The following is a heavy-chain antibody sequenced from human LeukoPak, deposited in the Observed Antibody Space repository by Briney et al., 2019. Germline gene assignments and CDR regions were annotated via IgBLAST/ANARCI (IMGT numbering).Heavy chain of an antibody. CDR2: ISYDGSNK. Sequence: PGGSLRLSCAASGFTFRSNAMHWVRQAPGKGLEWVAVISYDGSNKYYADSVKGRFTISRDNSKNTLYLQMNSLRAEDTAVYYCASNVDTVFDYWGQGTLVTVSS. D-gene: IGHD5-18*01. CDR3: ASNVDTVFDY. V-gene: IGHV3-30-3*01. CDR1: GFTFRSNA. J-gene: IGHJ4*02.